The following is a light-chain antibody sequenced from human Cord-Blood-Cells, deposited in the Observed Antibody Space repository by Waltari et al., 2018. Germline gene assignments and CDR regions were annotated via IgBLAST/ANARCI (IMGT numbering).Light chain of an antibody. V-gene: IGLV1-44*01. CDR3: AAWEDSLNGWV. J-gene: IGLJ3*02. CDR2: SNN. Sequence: QSVLTQPPSASGTPGQRVTISCSGSSSNIGSNTVNWYQQLPGTAPKLLIYSNNPRPSGVPDQFSASKSGTSASLAISGLQSEVEADYYWAAWEDSLNGWVFGGGTKLTVL. CDR1: SSNIGSNT.